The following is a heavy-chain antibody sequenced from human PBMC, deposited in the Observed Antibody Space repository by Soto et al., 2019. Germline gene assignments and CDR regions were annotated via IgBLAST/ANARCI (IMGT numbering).Heavy chain of an antibody. CDR2: IYYSGST. Sequence: VQLQESGPGLVKPSQTLSLTCTVSGGSISSGGYHWSWIRQHPGKGLEWIGYIYYSGSTYYNPSLKRRVTISVDMSKNQFSLKLTSVTAADRAVYFCARYYPHWFDPWGQGTLVTVSS. CDR3: ARYYPHWFDP. CDR1: GGSISSGGYH. D-gene: IGHD1-26*01. J-gene: IGHJ5*02. V-gene: IGHV4-31*03.